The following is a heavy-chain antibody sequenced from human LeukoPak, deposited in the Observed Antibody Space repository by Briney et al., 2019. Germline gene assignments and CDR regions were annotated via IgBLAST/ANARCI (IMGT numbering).Heavy chain of an antibody. Sequence: SETLSLTCTVSGYSISSGYYWGWIRQPPGKGLEWIGSIYHSGSTYYNPSLKSRVTISVDTSKNQFSLKLSSVTAADTAVYYCARDSSSDARLHFFMFRTDYYYMDVWGKGTTVTVSS. CDR2: IYHSGST. CDR3: ARDSSSDARLHFFMFRTDYYYMDV. CDR1: GYSISSGYY. V-gene: IGHV4-38-2*02. J-gene: IGHJ6*03. D-gene: IGHD3-3*02.